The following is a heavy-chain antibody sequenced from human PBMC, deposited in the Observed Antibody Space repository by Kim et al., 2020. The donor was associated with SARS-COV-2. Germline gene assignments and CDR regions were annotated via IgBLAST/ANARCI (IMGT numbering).Heavy chain of an antibody. Sequence: VKGRFTISRDNSKNTLYLQMNSLRAGDTAVYYCAKAGWLAQLGVQYYFDNWGQGTLVTVSS. CDR3: AKAGWLAQLGVQYYFDN. D-gene: IGHD6-19*01. V-gene: IGHV3-23*01. J-gene: IGHJ4*02.